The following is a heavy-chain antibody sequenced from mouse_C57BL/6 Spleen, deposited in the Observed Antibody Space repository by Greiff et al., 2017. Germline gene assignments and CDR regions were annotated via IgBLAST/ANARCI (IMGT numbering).Heavy chain of an antibody. CDR3: ARGYYGSIGYAMDY. Sequence: VQLQQPGAELVKPGASVKLSCKASGYTFTSYWMHWVKQRPGRGLEWIGRIDPNRGGTKYNEKFKGKATLTVDKPSSTAYMQRSSLTSEDSAVYYCARGYYGSIGYAMDYWGQGTSVTVSS. D-gene: IGHD1-1*01. J-gene: IGHJ4*01. CDR2: IDPNRGGT. CDR1: GYTFTSYW. V-gene: IGHV1-72*01.